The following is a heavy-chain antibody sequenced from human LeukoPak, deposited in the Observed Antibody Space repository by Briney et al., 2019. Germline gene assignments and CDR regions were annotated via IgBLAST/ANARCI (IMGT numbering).Heavy chain of an antibody. D-gene: IGHD5-18*01. V-gene: IGHV4-39*07. CDR2: IYYSGST. CDR3: ARDSPRDSEVDY. Sequence: SETLSLTCTVSGGSISSSSYYWGWIRQPPGKGLEWIGSIYYSGSTYYNPSLKSRVTISVDTSKNQFSLKLSSVTAADTAVYYCARDSPRDSEVDYWGQGTLVTVSS. J-gene: IGHJ4*02. CDR1: GGSISSSSYY.